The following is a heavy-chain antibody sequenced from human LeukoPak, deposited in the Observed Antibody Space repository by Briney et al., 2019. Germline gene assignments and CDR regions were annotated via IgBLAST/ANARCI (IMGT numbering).Heavy chain of an antibody. D-gene: IGHD1-26*01. CDR1: GFTFSSYT. Sequence: GGSLRLSCAASGFTFSSYTMTWVRQAPGKGLEWVSCISSTGTYIYYADSLKGRVTISRDNAKNSLYLQMSSLRAEDTAVYYCARSFGYSGSYSDYWGQGTLVIVSS. CDR3: ARSFGYSGSYSDY. J-gene: IGHJ4*02. V-gene: IGHV3-21*01. CDR2: ISSTGTYI.